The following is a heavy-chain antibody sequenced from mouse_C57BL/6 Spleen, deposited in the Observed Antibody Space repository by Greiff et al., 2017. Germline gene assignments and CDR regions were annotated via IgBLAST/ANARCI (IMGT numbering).Heavy chain of an antibody. CDR3: ARSGDYFLCAMDY. CDR2: IYPGDGDT. D-gene: IGHD2-4*01. CDR1: GYAFSSYW. V-gene: IGHV1-80*01. J-gene: IGHJ4*01. Sequence: VQLVESGAELVKPGASVKLSCKASGYAFSSYWMNWVKQRPGKGLEWIVQIYPGDGDTNYNGKFKGKATLTADKSSSTAYMQLSSLTSEDSAVYCWARSGDYFLCAMDYWGQGTSVTVSS.